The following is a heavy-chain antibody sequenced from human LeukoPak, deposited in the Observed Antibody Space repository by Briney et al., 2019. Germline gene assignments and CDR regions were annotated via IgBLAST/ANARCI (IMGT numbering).Heavy chain of an antibody. CDR2: IYRSGST. CDR1: NYSISNSLY. V-gene: IGHV4-38-2*02. J-gene: IGHJ6*03. CDR3: ARGTYGYYMDV. D-gene: IGHD4-17*01. Sequence: SETLSLTCSGSNYSISNSLYWGWLRQPPGKGLEWIGSIYRSGSTFYNPSLKSRVTISPDTSKNQFSLKLSSVTAADTAVYFCARGTYGYYMDVWGKGTTVTVSS.